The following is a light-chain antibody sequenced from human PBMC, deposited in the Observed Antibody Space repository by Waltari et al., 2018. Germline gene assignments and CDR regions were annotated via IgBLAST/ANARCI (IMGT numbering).Light chain of an antibody. J-gene: IGKJ4*01. CDR2: DAS. Sequence: EIVLTQSPATLSLSPGERATLACRASQSINSYLAWYQQKPGQAPRLLIYDASNRATGIPARFSGSGSGTDFTLTISSLEPEDFAVYYCQHRSNWPLTFGGGTKVEI. CDR3: QHRSNWPLT. V-gene: IGKV3-11*01. CDR1: QSINSY.